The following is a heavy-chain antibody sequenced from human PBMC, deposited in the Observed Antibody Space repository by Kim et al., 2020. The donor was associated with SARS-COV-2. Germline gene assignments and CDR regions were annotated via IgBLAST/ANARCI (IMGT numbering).Heavy chain of an antibody. D-gene: IGHD7-27*01. J-gene: IGHJ4*02. CDR2: TA. Sequence: TANTAQKFPGRGTITADESTSTAYMELSSLRSEDTAVYYCARDSNWGYGYWGQGTLVTVSS. V-gene: IGHV1-69*01. CDR3: ARDSNWGYGY.